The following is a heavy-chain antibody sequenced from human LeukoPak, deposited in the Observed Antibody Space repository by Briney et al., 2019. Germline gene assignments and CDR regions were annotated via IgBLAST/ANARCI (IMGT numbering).Heavy chain of an antibody. J-gene: IGHJ4*02. Sequence: GGSLRLSCATSGFTFSNYEMSWVRQTPGKGLEWVSYISSSGSSTYYADSVKVRFTISRDNAKTSLCLQMDSLRAGDTAVYYCAREDGSQLDYWGRGTLVTVSS. V-gene: IGHV3-48*03. CDR3: AREDGSQLDY. CDR1: GFTFSNYE. D-gene: IGHD1-26*01. CDR2: ISSSGSST.